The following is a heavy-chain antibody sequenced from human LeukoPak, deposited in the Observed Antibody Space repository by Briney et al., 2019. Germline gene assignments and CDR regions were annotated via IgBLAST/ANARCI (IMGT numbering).Heavy chain of an antibody. V-gene: IGHV4-4*09. Sequence: PSETLSLTCTVSGGSITSYCWSWVRQPPGKGLEWIGYIYTSGSTDYNPSLRGRVTMSVGTSKSQLSLELRFLTAADTAVYYCATSYDAKTAPYDLWGQGTLVTVSS. D-gene: IGHD3-3*01. CDR1: GGSITSYC. CDR3: ATSYDAKTAPYDL. CDR2: IYTSGST. J-gene: IGHJ5*02.